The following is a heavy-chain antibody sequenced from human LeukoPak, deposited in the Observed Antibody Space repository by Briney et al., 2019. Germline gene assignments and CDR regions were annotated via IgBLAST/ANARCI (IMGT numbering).Heavy chain of an antibody. J-gene: IGHJ4*02. CDR1: GGSISSYY. V-gene: IGHV4-4*07. CDR2: IYTSGST. D-gene: IGHD3-22*01. CDR3: ARGRTRGYYDSSGYYWYFDY. Sequence: SETLSLTCTVSGGSISSYYWSWIRQPAGKGLEWIGRIYTSGSTNYNPSLKSRVTMSVDTSQNQFSLKLSSVTAADTAVYYCARGRTRGYYDSSGYYWYFDYWGQGTLVTPSS.